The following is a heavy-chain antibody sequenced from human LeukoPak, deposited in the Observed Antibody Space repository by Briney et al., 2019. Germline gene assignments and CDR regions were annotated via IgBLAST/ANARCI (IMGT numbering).Heavy chain of an antibody. D-gene: IGHD3-10*01. Sequence: GASVKVSCKASGYTFTGYYMHWVRQAPGQGLEWMGIINPSGGSTSYAQKFQGRVTMTRDTSTSTVYMELSSLRSEDTAVYYCARDRGRANYYGSGYYFDYWGQGTLVTVSS. J-gene: IGHJ4*02. CDR2: INPSGGST. CDR3: ARDRGRANYYGSGYYFDY. V-gene: IGHV1-46*01. CDR1: GYTFTGYY.